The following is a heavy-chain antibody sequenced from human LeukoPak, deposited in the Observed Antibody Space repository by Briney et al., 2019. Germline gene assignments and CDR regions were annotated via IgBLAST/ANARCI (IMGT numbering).Heavy chain of an antibody. CDR3: ARVGAYCGGDCYSGY. D-gene: IGHD2-21*02. CDR1: GYTFTSYG. J-gene: IGHJ4*02. CDR2: ISAYNGNT. V-gene: IGHV1-18*01. Sequence: ASVKVSCKASGYTFTSYGISWVRQAPGQGLEWMGWISAYNGNTNYAQKLQGRVTMTTDTSTSTAYMELRSLRPDDTAVYYCARVGAYCGGDCYSGYWGQGTLVTVSS.